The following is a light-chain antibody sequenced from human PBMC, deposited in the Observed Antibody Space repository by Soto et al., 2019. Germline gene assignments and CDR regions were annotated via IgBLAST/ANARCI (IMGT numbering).Light chain of an antibody. Sequence: DIQMTQSPSTLSASVGDRVTITCRASQSIGNKLAWYQQKPGKAPKLLIYDASSLESGVPSRFSGSGSGTEFPITSSSLRPDDFAIYYCQQYHNYWTFGQGTKVEIK. J-gene: IGKJ1*01. CDR3: QQYHNYWT. V-gene: IGKV1-5*01. CDR2: DAS. CDR1: QSIGNK.